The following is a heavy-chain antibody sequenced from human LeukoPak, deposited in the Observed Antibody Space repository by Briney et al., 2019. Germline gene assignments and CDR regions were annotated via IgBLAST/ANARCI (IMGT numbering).Heavy chain of an antibody. Sequence: PGGSLRLSCAASGVTFSSYSMNWVRQAPGKGLERVSSITSSGSYIYYADSVKGRFTISRDKAKNSLYLQMNSLRAEDTAVYYCARDQSRGTVWFGRKRYYCFDYWGQGTLVTVSS. V-gene: IGHV3-21*01. CDR2: ITSSGSYI. D-gene: IGHD3-10*01. CDR3: ARDQSRGTVWFGRKRYYCFDY. CDR1: GVTFSSYS. J-gene: IGHJ4*02.